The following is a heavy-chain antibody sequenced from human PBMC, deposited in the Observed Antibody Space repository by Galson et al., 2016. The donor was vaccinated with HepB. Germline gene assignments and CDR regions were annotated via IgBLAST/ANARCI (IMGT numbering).Heavy chain of an antibody. Sequence: SLRLSCAASGFTFTTYWMSWVRQAPGKGLEWVANIKPDGSEKYYVDSVKGRFTISRDNAKNTLYLQMNSLRAEDTAVYYCAKDARYCSGASSTYGMDVWGQGTTVTVSS. V-gene: IGHV3-7*01. CDR1: GFTFTTYW. CDR3: AKDARYCSGASSTYGMDV. CDR2: IKPDGSEK. J-gene: IGHJ6*02. D-gene: IGHD2-15*01.